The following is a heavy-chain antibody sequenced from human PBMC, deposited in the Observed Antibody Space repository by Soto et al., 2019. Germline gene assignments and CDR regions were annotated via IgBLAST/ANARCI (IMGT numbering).Heavy chain of an antibody. V-gene: IGHV1-46*01. D-gene: IGHD2-8*01. Sequence: QVQLVQSGAEVKKPGASVKISCKASGYTFTSYYMHWVRQAPGQGLEWMGIINPSGGSTNYAQKLQGRVAMTRDTSTSTVYMELNSLRSEDTAVYYCARPPYPGCINAVCYQLDYWGQGTLVTVSS. J-gene: IGHJ4*02. CDR3: ARPPYPGCINAVCYQLDY. CDR1: GYTFTSYY. CDR2: INPSGGST.